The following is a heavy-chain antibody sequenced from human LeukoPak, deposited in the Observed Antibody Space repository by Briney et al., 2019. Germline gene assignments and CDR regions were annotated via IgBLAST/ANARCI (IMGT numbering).Heavy chain of an antibody. V-gene: IGHV3-30*02. CDR1: VFPLRRYR. J-gene: IGHJ4*02. CDR2: MRYDGSNE. CDR3: ANGDCSSTSCYGGVVDY. D-gene: IGHD2-2*01. Sequence: GGSLSLLCAASVFPLRRYRVHWLRQAPDRGVEGVAFMRYDGSNEYYADSVKGRFTISRDNSKNTLYLQMNSLRAEDTAVYYCANGDCSSTSCYGGVVDYWGQGTLVTVSS.